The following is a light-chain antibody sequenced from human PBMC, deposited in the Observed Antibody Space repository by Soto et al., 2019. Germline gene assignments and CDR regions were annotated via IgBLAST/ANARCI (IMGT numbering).Light chain of an antibody. CDR2: GAS. V-gene: IGKV3-20*01. J-gene: IGKJ5*01. CDR3: LHYGGSPLT. Sequence: EIVLTQSPGTLSLSPGERATLSCRASQSVNSDYLAWFQQKPGQPPRLLIYGASTRTTGIPDRFSGSGSGTDFTLTIGRLEPGDFAVYYCLHYGGSPLTFGQGTRLEIK. CDR1: QSVNSDY.